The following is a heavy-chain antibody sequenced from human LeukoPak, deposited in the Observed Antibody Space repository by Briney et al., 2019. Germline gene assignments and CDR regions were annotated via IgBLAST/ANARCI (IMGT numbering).Heavy chain of an antibody. CDR2: ISGSGGST. CDR1: GFSFSSYA. CDR3: AKDHMGLTRSLKNVDY. D-gene: IGHD4/OR15-4a*01. V-gene: IGHV3-23*01. Sequence: PGGSLRLSCAASGFSFSSYAMSWVRQAPGKGLEWVSGISGSGGSTYYADSVKGRFTISRDNSKNTLYLQMNSLRAEDTAVYYCAKDHMGLTRSLKNVDYWGQGTLVTVSS. J-gene: IGHJ4*02.